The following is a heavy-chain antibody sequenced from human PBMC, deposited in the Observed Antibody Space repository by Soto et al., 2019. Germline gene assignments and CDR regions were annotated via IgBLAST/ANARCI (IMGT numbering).Heavy chain of an antibody. CDR3: ARVYCSTTTCYDLFDY. Sequence: SETLSLTCTVSGGSISSGGYYWSWIRQHPGKGLEWIGYIYYSGSTYYNPSLKSRVTVSVDTSKNQFSLKLSSVTAADTAVYYCARVYCSTTTCYDLFDYWGQGILVTVSS. V-gene: IGHV4-31*03. J-gene: IGHJ4*02. CDR1: GGSISSGGYY. D-gene: IGHD2-2*01. CDR2: IYYSGST.